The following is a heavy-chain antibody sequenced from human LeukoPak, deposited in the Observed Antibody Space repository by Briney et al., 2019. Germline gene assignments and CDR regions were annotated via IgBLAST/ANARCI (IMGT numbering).Heavy chain of an antibody. J-gene: IGHJ4*02. V-gene: IGHV5-51*01. CDR2: IYPGDSDI. CDR1: GYSFTSYW. D-gene: IGHD4-23*01. CDR3: ARQFGGNSEFDY. Sequence: GESLKISCKGSGYSFTSYWIGWVRQMPEKRLGWMGIIYPGDSDIRYSPSFQGQVTISADKSISTAYLQWSSLKASGTAMYYCARQFGGNSEFDYWGQGTLVTVSS.